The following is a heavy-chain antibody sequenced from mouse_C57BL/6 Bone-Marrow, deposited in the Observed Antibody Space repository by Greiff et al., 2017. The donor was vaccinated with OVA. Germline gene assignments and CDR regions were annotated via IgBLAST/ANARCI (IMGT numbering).Heavy chain of an antibody. J-gene: IGHJ3*01. Sequence: QVQLQQSGPGLVQPSQCLSLSCTASGFSFTSYCVHWVRQSPGQGLEWLGVIGRGGSTDYNAAFMSSLSTITDNSYSHVFFMMNSLLADDTAIVYCAKDDYDSSWGAYWGQGTLVTVSA. V-gene: IGHV2-5*01. CDR2: IGRGGST. D-gene: IGHD2-4*01. CDR1: GFSFTSYC. CDR3: AKDDYDSSWGAY.